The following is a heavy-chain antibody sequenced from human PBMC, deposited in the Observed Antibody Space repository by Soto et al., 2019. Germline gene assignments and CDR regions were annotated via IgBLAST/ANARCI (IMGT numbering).Heavy chain of an antibody. Sequence: PGGSLRLSCAVSGFTFSSFCMHWVRQAPGKGLEWISYISGNGEVIQYAASARGRFTISRDNAENSVYLEMESLRDEDTALYYCARDVDADFTPDFDYWGRGTLVTVSS. D-gene: IGHD4-17*01. CDR2: ISGNGEVI. CDR1: GFTFSSFC. V-gene: IGHV3-48*02. CDR3: ARDVDADFTPDFDY. J-gene: IGHJ4*02.